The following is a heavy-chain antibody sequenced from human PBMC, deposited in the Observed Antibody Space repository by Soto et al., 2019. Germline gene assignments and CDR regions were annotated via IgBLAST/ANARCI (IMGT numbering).Heavy chain of an antibody. CDR2: IDSNGGYT. CDR3: AKRQRGDRFAVDF. Sequence: GGSLRLSCVASGFTFTTFGMIWVRQAPGKGLEWVSGIDSNGGYTYYADSVKGRFTISRDNSQNTLYLQLNSLRVEDTALYHCAKRQRGDRFAVDFWGRGNLVTVSA. J-gene: IGHJ4*02. D-gene: IGHD3-16*01. CDR1: GFTFTTFG. V-gene: IGHV3-23*05.